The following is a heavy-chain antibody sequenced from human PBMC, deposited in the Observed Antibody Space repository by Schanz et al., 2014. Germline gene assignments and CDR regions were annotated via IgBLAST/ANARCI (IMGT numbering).Heavy chain of an antibody. D-gene: IGHD1-26*01. CDR3: ARDRDQWDGNFCDF. CDR1: GFTFSSYG. V-gene: IGHV3-33*01. Sequence: QVQLVESGGGVVQPGRSLRLSCAASGFTFSSYGMHWVRQAPGKGLEWVAIIWYDGSNKYYADSVKGRFTISRDNSKNTLYVQMNSLRADDTAVYYCARDRDQWDGNFCDFWGQGTLVTVSS. CDR2: IWYDGSNK. J-gene: IGHJ4*02.